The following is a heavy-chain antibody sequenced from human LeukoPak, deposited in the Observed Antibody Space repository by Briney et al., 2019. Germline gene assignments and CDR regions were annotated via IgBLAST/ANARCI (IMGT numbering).Heavy chain of an antibody. CDR1: GYTFTGYY. Sequence: ASVKVSCKASGYTFTGYYMHWVRQAPGQGLEWMGGIIPIFGTANYAQKFQGRVTITADESTSTAYMELSSLRSEDTAVYYCARVVSRFYGMDVWGQGTTVTVSS. D-gene: IGHD1-14*01. J-gene: IGHJ6*02. V-gene: IGHV1-69*13. CDR2: IIPIFGTA. CDR3: ARVVSRFYGMDV.